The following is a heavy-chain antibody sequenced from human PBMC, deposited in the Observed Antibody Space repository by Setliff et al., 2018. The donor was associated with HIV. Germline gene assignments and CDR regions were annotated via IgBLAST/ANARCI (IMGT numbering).Heavy chain of an antibody. J-gene: IGHJ4*02. V-gene: IGHV3-21*01. CDR1: GFTFSSYS. D-gene: IGHD5-12*01. CDR2: ISSSSSYI. Sequence: GGSLRLSCAASGFTFSSYSMNWVRQAPGKGLEWVSSISSSSSYIYYADSVKGRFTISRDNAKNSLYLQMNSLRAEDTAVYYCASRGSGYDSPFDYWGQGTLVTVSS. CDR3: ASRGSGYDSPFDY.